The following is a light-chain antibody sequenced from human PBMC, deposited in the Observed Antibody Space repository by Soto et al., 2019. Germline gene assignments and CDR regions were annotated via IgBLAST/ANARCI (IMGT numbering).Light chain of an antibody. J-gene: IGKJ4*01. V-gene: IGKV3-11*01. CDR2: DAS. CDR3: QQRSNWPSVT. CDR1: QSITNS. Sequence: ESVLTQSPATLSLSPGDRATLSCRASQSITNSLAWYQHQPGQPPRLLIYDASKRATGIPARFIGSGSGTHFTLTISSLEPEDFGLYYCQQRSNWPSVTFGGGTKVEIK.